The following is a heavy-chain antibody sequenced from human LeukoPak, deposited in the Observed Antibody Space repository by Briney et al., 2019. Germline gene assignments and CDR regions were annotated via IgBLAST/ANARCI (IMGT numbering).Heavy chain of an antibody. CDR3: ARDVRIPAAYYMDV. J-gene: IGHJ6*03. Sequence: GASVKVSCKASGYTFTGYYMHWVRQAPGQGLEWMGWINPNSGGTNYAQKFQGRVTMIRDTSISTAYMELSRLRSDDTAVYYCARDVRIPAAYYMDVWGKGTTVTVSS. V-gene: IGHV1-2*02. D-gene: IGHD3-10*02. CDR1: GYTFTGYY. CDR2: INPNSGGT.